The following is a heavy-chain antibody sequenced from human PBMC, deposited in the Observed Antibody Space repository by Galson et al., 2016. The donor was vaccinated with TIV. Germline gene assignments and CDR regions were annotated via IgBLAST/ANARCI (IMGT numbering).Heavy chain of an antibody. CDR3: ARCRGDYYYGIDV. D-gene: IGHD3-10*01. CDR1: GGSISNGDYY. J-gene: IGHJ6*02. Sequence: TLSLTCSVFGGSISNGDYYWPWIRQPPGKGLEWIGYVYYSGATNYNPSLKRRVTLSVDRSTNQFSLRLNSVTAADTAVYSCARCRGDYYYGIDVWGQGTTVTVSS. V-gene: IGHV4-30-4*08. CDR2: VYYSGAT.